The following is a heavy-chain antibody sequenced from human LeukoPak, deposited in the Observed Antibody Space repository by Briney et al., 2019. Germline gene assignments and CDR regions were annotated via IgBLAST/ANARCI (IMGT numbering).Heavy chain of an antibody. V-gene: IGHV4-34*01. CDR3: ASVEMATTNFDY. CDR2: INHSGNT. Sequence: SETLSLTCAVYGGSFSGHYWSWIRQPPGKGLEWIGEINHSGNTNHNPSLKSRVIISVDTSKNEVSLKLSSVSAADTAVYYCASVEMATTNFDYWGQGTLVTVSS. CDR1: GGSFSGHY. J-gene: IGHJ4*02. D-gene: IGHD1-1*01.